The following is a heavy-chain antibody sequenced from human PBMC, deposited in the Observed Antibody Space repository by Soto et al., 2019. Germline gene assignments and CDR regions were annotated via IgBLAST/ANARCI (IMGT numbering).Heavy chain of an antibody. J-gene: IGHJ4*02. V-gene: IGHV3-7*01. CDR1: GVSFLTTW. Sequence: HGGSLRLSGAASGVSFLTTWMTWVRQAPGKGLEWVATIKQDGTEKYYVDSVKGRFTISRDNAKNSLLLQMNSLRGEDPAVYYCARSRYCSRFSCRYFDYWRQRSLVTVSS. CDR3: ARSRYCSRFSCRYFDY. D-gene: IGHD2-15*01. CDR2: IKQDGTEK.